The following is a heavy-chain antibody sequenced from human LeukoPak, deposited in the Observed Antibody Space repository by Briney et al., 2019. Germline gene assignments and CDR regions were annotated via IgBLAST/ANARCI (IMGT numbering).Heavy chain of an antibody. CDR3: ARVAGIPAAPGGFDY. V-gene: IGHV1-69*13. CDR1: GGTFSSYA. CDR2: IIPIVGTA. Sequence: SVTVSCTASGGTFSSYAISWVRQAPGQELEWMGGIIPIVGTAKYAQKFQGRVTITADESTSTAYMELSSLRSEDTAVYYCARVAGIPAAPGGFDYWGQGSLVTVSS. D-gene: IGHD2-2*01. J-gene: IGHJ4*02.